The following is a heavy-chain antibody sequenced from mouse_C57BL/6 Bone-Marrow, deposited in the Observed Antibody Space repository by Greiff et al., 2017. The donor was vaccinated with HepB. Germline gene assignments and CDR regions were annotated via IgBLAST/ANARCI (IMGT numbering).Heavy chain of an antibody. V-gene: IGHV2-4*01. CDR3: AKGIYYDSYYAMDY. CDR1: GFSLTSYG. Sequence: VQRVESGPGLVQPSQSLSITCTVSGFSLTSYGVHWVRQPPGKGLEWLGVIWSGGSTDYNAAFISRLSISKDNSKSQVFFKMNSLQADDTAIYYCAKGIYYDSYYAMDYWGQGTSVTVSS. D-gene: IGHD2-4*01. CDR2: IWSGGST. J-gene: IGHJ4*01.